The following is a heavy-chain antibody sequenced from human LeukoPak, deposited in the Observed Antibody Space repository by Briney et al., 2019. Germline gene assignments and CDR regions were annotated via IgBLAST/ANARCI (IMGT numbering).Heavy chain of an antibody. D-gene: IGHD4-17*01. Sequence: GRSLRLSCAASGFTFDDYAMHWVRQAPGKGLEWVLGICWNSGSIGYADSVKGRFTISRDNAKNSLYLQMKSLRAEDMALYYCAKGHYGDYPGPFDYWGQGTLVTVSS. CDR1: GFTFDDYA. CDR3: AKGHYGDYPGPFDY. CDR2: ICWNSGSI. J-gene: IGHJ4*02. V-gene: IGHV3-9*03.